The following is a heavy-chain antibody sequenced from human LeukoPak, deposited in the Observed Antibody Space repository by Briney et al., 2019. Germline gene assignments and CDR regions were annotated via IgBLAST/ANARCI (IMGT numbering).Heavy chain of an antibody. Sequence: GGSLRLSCAASGFTFSDYYMSWIRQAPGKGLEWVSYISSSGSTIYYADCVKGRFTISRDNAKNTLYLQMNSLRAEDTAVYYCARPRSGYSYGPLIYWGQGTLVTVSS. CDR2: ISSSGSTI. D-gene: IGHD5-18*01. J-gene: IGHJ4*02. CDR3: ARPRSGYSYGPLIY. V-gene: IGHV3-11*04. CDR1: GFTFSDYY.